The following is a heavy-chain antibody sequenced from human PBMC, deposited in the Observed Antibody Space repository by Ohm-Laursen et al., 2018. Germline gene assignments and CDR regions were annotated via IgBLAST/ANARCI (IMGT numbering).Heavy chain of an antibody. J-gene: IGHJ4*02. CDR1: GFTFADYA. V-gene: IGHV3-9*01. Sequence: SLRLSCAASGFTFADYAMHWVRQAPGKGLEWVSGISWNSGSIGYADSVKGRFTISRDNAKNSLYLQMNSLRAEDTALYYCAKDKVDSSSWYYFDYWGQGTLVTVSS. CDR2: ISWNSGSI. D-gene: IGHD6-13*01. CDR3: AKDKVDSSSWYYFDY.